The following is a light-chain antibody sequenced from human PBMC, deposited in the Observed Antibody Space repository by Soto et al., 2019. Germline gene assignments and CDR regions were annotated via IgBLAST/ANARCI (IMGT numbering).Light chain of an antibody. V-gene: IGLV1-44*01. J-gene: IGLJ2*01. Sequence: VLTQPPSESGTPGQRVTISCSGSRSNIGSNTVNWYQQLPGTAPKFLIYSNNQRPSGVPKRFSGSKSGTSASLAISGLQSEDEADYYCATWDVSLNGHVVFGGGTKVTVL. CDR2: SNN. CDR3: ATWDVSLNGHVV. CDR1: RSNIGSNT.